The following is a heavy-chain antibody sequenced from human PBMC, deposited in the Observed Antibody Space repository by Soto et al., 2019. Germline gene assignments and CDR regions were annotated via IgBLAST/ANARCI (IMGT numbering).Heavy chain of an antibody. CDR3: TTDEWLRLRGIDY. J-gene: IGHJ4*02. CDR2: IKSKTDGGTT. D-gene: IGHD5-12*01. CDR1: GFTFSNAW. Sequence: GGSLRLSCAASGFTFSNAWMNWVRQAPGKGLEWVGRIKSKTDGGTTDYAAPVKGRFTNSRDDSKNTLYLQMNSLKTADTAVYYCTTDEWLRLRGIDYWGQGTLVTVSS. V-gene: IGHV3-15*07.